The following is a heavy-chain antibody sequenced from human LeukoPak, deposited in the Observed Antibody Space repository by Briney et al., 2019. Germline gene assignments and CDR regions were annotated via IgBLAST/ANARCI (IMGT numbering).Heavy chain of an antibody. CDR1: GFTVSSSY. CDR3: ARETYYYDTSGYYHYYFDY. D-gene: IGHD3-22*01. V-gene: IGHV3-66*01. CDR2: IYSGGST. J-gene: IGHJ4*02. Sequence: PGGSLRLSCAASGFTVSSSYMSWVRQAPGKGLEWVSIIYSGGSTYYAASVKGRFNISRDNAKNSLYLQMNSLRAEDTAVYYCARETYYYDTSGYYHYYFDYWGQGTLVTVSS.